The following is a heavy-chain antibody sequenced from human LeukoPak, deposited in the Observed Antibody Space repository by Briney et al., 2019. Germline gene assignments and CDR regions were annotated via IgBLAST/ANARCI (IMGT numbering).Heavy chain of an antibody. CDR3: AKDGHSSGSSFDY. V-gene: IGHV3-48*01. J-gene: IGHJ4*02. D-gene: IGHD6-19*01. Sequence: GGSLRLSCAASGFTFGTYIMNWVRQAPGKGLEWVSYISSSSSTIYYADSVKGRFTISRDNAKNSLYLQMNSLRAEDTAVYYCAKDGHSSGSSFDYWGQGTLVTVSS. CDR1: GFTFGTYI. CDR2: ISSSSSTI.